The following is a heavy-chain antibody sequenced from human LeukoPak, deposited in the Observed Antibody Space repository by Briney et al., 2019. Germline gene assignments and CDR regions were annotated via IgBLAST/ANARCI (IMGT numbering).Heavy chain of an antibody. D-gene: IGHD3-10*01. CDR2: ISGSGGNT. V-gene: IGHV3-23*01. J-gene: IGHJ3*02. CDR1: GFTFSSYA. Sequence: GGSLRLSCAASGFTFSSYAMSWVRQAPGKGLEWVSAISGSGGNTYYADSVKGRFTISRDNSKNTLYLQMNSLRAEDTAVYYCAKDYTMVRGVLPSAFDIWGQGTMVTVSS. CDR3: AKDYTMVRGVLPSAFDI.